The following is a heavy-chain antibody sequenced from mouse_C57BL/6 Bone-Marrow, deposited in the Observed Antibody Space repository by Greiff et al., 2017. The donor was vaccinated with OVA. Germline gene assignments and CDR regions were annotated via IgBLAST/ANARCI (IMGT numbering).Heavy chain of an antibody. CDR2: ISSGSSTI. D-gene: IGHD1-2*01. CDR1: GFTFSDYG. Sequence: EVKLMESGGGLVKPGGSLKLSCAASGFTFSDYGMHWVRQAPEKGLEWVAYISSGSSTIYYADTVKGRFTISRDNAKNTLFLHMTSLRSEDTAMYYCARRLFDYWGQGTTLTVSS. V-gene: IGHV5-17*01. CDR3: ARRLFDY. J-gene: IGHJ2*01.